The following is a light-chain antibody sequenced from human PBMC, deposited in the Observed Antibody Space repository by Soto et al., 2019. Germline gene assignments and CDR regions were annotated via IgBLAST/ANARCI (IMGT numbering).Light chain of an antibody. V-gene: IGKV3-20*01. CDR2: GAS. CDR3: QQYGSSLLT. J-gene: IGKJ4*01. Sequence: EIVLTQSPGTLSVSPGERATLSCRASQSVSSSYLAWYQQKPGQAPRLIIYGASSRATGIPDRFSGSESGTDGTITISRLEPEDVAVYDCQQYGSSLLTFGGGTKVDIK. CDR1: QSVSSSY.